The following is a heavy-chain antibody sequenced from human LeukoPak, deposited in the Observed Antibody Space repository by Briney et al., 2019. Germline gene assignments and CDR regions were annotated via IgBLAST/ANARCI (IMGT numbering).Heavy chain of an antibody. J-gene: IGHJ6*03. Sequence: GASVKVSCKASGYTFTGYYFHWVRQAPGQGLEWMAWINPNTAGTNYAQKFLGRVTLTWDTSISTAYMELNSLTSDDTAVYYCATSDGDHTAGYYYCMRVWGKGTSVTVSS. CDR1: GYTFTGYY. CDR3: ATSDGDHTAGYYYCMRV. V-gene: IGHV1-2*02. D-gene: IGHD1-14*01. CDR2: INPNTAGT.